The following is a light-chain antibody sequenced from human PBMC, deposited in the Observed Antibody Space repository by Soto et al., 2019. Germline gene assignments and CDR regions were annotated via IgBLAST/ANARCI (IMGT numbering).Light chain of an antibody. CDR2: AAS. J-gene: IGKJ3*01. CDR3: QQYYSYLPFT. V-gene: IGKV1-8*01. Sequence: AIRMTQSPSSFSASTGDRVTITCRASQGISSYLAWYQQKPGQAPKLLIYAASTLQSGVPSKFSGCGSGTDFTLTISCLQSEDFAAHYCQQYYSYLPFTCGPGTRVDI. CDR1: QGISSY.